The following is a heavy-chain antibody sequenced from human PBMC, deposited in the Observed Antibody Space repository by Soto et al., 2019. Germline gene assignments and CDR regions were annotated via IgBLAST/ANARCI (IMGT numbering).Heavy chain of an antibody. CDR2: ISSSSSYI. J-gene: IGHJ6*02. D-gene: IGHD6-13*01. Sequence: EVQLVESGGGLVKPGGSLRLSCAASGFTFSSYSMNWVRQAPGKGLEWVSSISSSSSYIYYADSVKGRFTISRDNAKNSLYLQMNSLRAEDTAVYYCARGRGAAGTDSVQYFGMEVWVQGTTVTVSS. CDR3: ARGRGAAGTDSVQYFGMEV. V-gene: IGHV3-21*01. CDR1: GFTFSSYS.